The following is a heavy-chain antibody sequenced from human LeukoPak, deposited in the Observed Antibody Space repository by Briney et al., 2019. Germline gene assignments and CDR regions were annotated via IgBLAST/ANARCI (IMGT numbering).Heavy chain of an antibody. Sequence: SETLSLTCTVSGGSVSSYYWSWIRQPAGKGLEWIGRIYTSGSTNYNPSLKSRVTMSVDTSKNQFSLKLSSVTAADTAVYYCARSQLLYDAFDIWGQRTMVTVSS. CDR3: ARSQLLYDAFDI. J-gene: IGHJ3*02. CDR2: IYTSGST. CDR1: GGSVSSYY. D-gene: IGHD2-2*02. V-gene: IGHV4-4*07.